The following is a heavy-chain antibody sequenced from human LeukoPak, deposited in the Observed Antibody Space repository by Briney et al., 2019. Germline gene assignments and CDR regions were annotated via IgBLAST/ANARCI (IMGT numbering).Heavy chain of an antibody. J-gene: IGHJ3*02. V-gene: IGHV4-39*01. Sequence: SETLSLTCTVSGRSISSSIYYWVWIPPPPGKGLEWIGSIYYSGSTSYNPSLKSRLTISVVTSKNQFSLKLSSVTAADTAVYYCARRRVGYAFDIWGQGTMVTVSS. CDR2: IYYSGST. CDR1: GRSISSSIYY. D-gene: IGHD3-10*01. CDR3: ARRRVGYAFDI.